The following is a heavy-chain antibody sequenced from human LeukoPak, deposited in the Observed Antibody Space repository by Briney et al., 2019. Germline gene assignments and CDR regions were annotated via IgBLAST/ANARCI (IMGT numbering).Heavy chain of an antibody. CDR3: ARDGDYDFWSGVDY. D-gene: IGHD3-3*01. Sequence: GGSLRLSCAASGFTFSSYSMNWVRQAPGKGLEWVSYISSSSSTICYADSVKGRFTISRDNAKNSLYLQMNSLRDEDTAVYYCARDGDYDFWSGVDYWGQGTLVTVSS. CDR1: GFTFSSYS. CDR2: ISSSSSTI. V-gene: IGHV3-48*02. J-gene: IGHJ4*02.